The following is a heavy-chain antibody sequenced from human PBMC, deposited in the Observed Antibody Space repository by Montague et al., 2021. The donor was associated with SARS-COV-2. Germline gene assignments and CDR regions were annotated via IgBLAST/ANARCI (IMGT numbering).Heavy chain of an antibody. Sequence: SLRLSCAASGFTFSDYYLNWIRQAPGKGLEWVSYISSSGITKYYADSVKGRFTISRDNAKKSLYLQMNSLRAEDTAVYYCAAGYYVWGSYRSFGYWGQGTLLTVSS. CDR3: AAGYYVWGSYRSFGY. CDR2: ISSSGITK. V-gene: IGHV3-11*01. D-gene: IGHD3-16*02. CDR1: GFTFSDYY. J-gene: IGHJ4*02.